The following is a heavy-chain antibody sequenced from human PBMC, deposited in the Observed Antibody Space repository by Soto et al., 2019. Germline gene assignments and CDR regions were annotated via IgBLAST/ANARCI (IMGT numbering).Heavy chain of an antibody. CDR2: ISGSGGST. V-gene: IGHV3-23*01. D-gene: IGHD6-6*01. CDR3: PRLVPEYRTLFDY. Sequence: PGGSLRLSCAASGFTFSSYAMSWVRQAPGKGLEWVSAISGSGGSTYYVDSVKGRFTISRDNAKNTLYLQMNSLRAEDTVVYYCPRLVPEYRTLFDYWGKGTLVTVSS. CDR1: GFTFSSYA. J-gene: IGHJ4*02.